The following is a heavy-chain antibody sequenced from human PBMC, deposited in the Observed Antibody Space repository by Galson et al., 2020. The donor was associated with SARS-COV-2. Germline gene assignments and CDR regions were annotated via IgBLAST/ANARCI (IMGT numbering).Heavy chain of an antibody. CDR2: FDPEDGET. Sequence: ASVKVSCKVSGYTLTELSMHWVRQAPGKGLEWMGGFDPEDGETIYAQKFQGRVTMTEDTSTDTAYMELSSLRSEDTAVYYCATLPAAKFSYYYYYMDVWGKGTTVTVSS. J-gene: IGHJ6*03. CDR3: ATLPAAKFSYYYYYMDV. D-gene: IGHD2-2*01. V-gene: IGHV1-24*01. CDR1: GYTLTELS.